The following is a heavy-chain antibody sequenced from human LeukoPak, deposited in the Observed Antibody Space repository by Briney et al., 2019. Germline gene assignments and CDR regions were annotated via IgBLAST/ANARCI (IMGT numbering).Heavy chain of an antibody. V-gene: IGHV3-48*01. Sequence: GGSLRLSCAASGFTFSSYSMNWVRQAPGKGLEWVSYISSSSSTIYYADSVKGRFTISRDNAKNSLYLQMNSLRAEDTAVYYCAREFLGIRCFDYWGQEPWSPSPQ. CDR3: AREFLGIRCFDY. CDR1: GFTFSSYS. CDR2: ISSSSSTI. D-gene: IGHD7-27*01. J-gene: IGHJ4*01.